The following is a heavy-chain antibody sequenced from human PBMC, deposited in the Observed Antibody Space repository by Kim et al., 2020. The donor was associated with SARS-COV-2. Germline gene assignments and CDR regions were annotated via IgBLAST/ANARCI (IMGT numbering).Heavy chain of an antibody. CDR3: ARRLLIAALRGDNWFDP. Sequence: LKSRVTISVDTSKNQFSLKLSSVTAADTAVYYCARRLLIAALRGDNWFDPWGQGTLVTVSS. D-gene: IGHD6-13*01. V-gene: IGHV4-39*01. J-gene: IGHJ5*02.